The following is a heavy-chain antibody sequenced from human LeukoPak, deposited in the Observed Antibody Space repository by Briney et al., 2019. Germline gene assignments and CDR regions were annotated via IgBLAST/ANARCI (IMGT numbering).Heavy chain of an antibody. V-gene: IGHV1-8*01. CDR3: ASPYGGNSFHYYYYGMDV. D-gene: IGHD2-21*02. J-gene: IGHJ6*02. CDR1: GYTFTSYD. Sequence: ASVKVSCKASGYTFTSYDINWVRQATGQGLEWMGWMNPNSGNTGYAQKFQGRVTITADKSTSTAYMELSSLRSEDTAVYYCASPYGGNSFHYYYYGMDVWGQGTTVTVSS. CDR2: MNPNSGNT.